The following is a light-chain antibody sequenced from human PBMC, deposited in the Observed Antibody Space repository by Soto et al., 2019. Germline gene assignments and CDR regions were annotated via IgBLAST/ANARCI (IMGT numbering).Light chain of an antibody. CDR3: QSYDSSLSGRYV. V-gene: IGLV1-40*01. CDR1: SSNIVAGYD. Sequence: SLPSPPPSVSRAPGQKVSVSCAAGSSNIVAGYDVHWYQQLPGTAPTLLIYGNSNRPSGVPDRFSGSKSGTTPSLALTRLQAEDEAEYYCQSYDSSLSGRYVFGTGTKVTV. CDR2: GNS. J-gene: IGLJ1*01.